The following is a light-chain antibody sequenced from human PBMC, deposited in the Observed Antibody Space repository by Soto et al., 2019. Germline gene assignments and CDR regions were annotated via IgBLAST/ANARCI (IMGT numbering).Light chain of an antibody. CDR3: QQYGTYPYI. CDR2: QAS. CDR1: QSINTW. V-gene: IGKV1-5*03. J-gene: IGKJ2*01. Sequence: DIQMTQSPSTLSASVGDRVTITCRASQSINTWLAWYQQKAGKAPKLLIYQASDLQSGVPARFSGSGLGTEFSLSISSLQPDDFATYYCQQYGTYPYIFGQGTKVEIK.